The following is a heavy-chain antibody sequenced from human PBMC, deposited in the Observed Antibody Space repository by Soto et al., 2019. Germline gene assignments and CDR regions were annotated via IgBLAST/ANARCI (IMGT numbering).Heavy chain of an antibody. J-gene: IGHJ4*02. Sequence: QVQLQESGPGLVKPSETLSLTCTVSGGSISSYYWTWIRQPPGKGLEWIGFMYNSGSTHYNPSLKIRVTIPLDTYKNQFSLNLRSVTAADTAVYYCASMGYHYGSGSYPLDYWGQGTLVTVSS. CDR1: GGSISSYY. V-gene: IGHV4-59*08. D-gene: IGHD3-10*01. CDR2: MYNSGST. CDR3: ASMGYHYGSGSYPLDY.